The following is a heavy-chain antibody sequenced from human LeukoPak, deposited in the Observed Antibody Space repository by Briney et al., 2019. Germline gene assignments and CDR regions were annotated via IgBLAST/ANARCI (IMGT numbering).Heavy chain of an antibody. V-gene: IGHV4-4*07. J-gene: IGHJ4*02. Sequence: PSETLSLTCTVSGDSINSYHWSWIRQPAGKGLEWIGRIHMSGSTNYNPSLRSRVAISMDNSKNQFSLKLKSVTAADTAVYYCARDDSSRDDNGGYHYWGQGTLVTISS. CDR3: ARDDSSRDDNGGYHY. CDR1: GDSINSYH. CDR2: IHMSGST. D-gene: IGHD3-22*01.